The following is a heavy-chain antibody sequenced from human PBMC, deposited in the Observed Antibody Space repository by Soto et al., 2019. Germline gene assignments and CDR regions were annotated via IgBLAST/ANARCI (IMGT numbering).Heavy chain of an antibody. V-gene: IGHV3-23*01. CDR3: AKEGYSGLYYFDY. J-gene: IGHJ4*02. CDR1: GFTFSNYA. D-gene: IGHD1-26*01. CDR2: ISGNGGST. Sequence: GGSLRLSCAASGFTFSNYALSWVRQAPGKGLEWVSTISGNGGSTYYADSVKGRFTISRDTSNNTLYLQMNSLRAADTAVYYCAKEGYSGLYYFDYWGQGTLVTVSS.